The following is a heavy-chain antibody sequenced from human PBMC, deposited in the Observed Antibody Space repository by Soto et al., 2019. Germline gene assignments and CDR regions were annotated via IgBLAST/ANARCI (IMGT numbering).Heavy chain of an antibody. CDR2: IYYSGST. J-gene: IGHJ4*02. Sequence: SETLSLTCTVSGGSISSYYWSWIRQPPGKGLEWIGYIYYSGSTNYNPSLKSRVTISVDTSKNQFSLKLSSVTAADTAVYYCARHGIPREGYFDYWGQGTLVTVSS. V-gene: IGHV4-59*08. CDR3: ARHGIPREGYFDY. CDR1: GGSISSYY. D-gene: IGHD1-1*01.